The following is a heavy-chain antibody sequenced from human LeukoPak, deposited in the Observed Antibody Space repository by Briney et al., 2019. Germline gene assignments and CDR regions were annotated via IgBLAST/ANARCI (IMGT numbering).Heavy chain of an antibody. V-gene: IGHV3-7*03. J-gene: IGHJ4*02. Sequence: GGSLRLSCAASAFTFSGHWMHWVRQAPGKGLEWVANIKQDGSEKYYVDSVKGRFTISRDNAKNSLYLQMNSLRVEDTAVYYCASRHFENWGQGTLVTVSS. CDR2: IKQDGSEK. CDR1: AFTFSGHW. CDR3: ASRHFEN.